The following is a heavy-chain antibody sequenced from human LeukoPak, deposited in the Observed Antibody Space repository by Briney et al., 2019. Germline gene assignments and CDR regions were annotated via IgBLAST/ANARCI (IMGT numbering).Heavy chain of an antibody. CDR2: INHSGST. Sequence: SETLSLTCAVYGGSFSGYYWSWIRQPPGKGLEWIGEINHSGSTNYNPSLKSRVTISVDTSKNQFSLKLSSVTAADTAVYYCARQHLPGYCSSTSCYVGFDPWGQGTLVTASS. J-gene: IGHJ5*02. CDR3: ARQHLPGYCSSTSCYVGFDP. CDR1: GGSFSGYY. V-gene: IGHV4-34*01. D-gene: IGHD2-2*01.